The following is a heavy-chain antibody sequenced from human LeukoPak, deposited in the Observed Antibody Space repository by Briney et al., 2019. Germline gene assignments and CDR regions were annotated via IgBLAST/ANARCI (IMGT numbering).Heavy chain of an antibody. CDR2: IYPGNSDT. V-gene: IGHV5-51*01. Sequence: GNPLHISSECPGSNFTTYWIGWGRHLPGKGLEWMGIIYPGNSDTRYSPSFPGHVTISADKSITTAYLQWNSLQASYTAMYYCARRRGDSTSPVDSWGQGTLVTVSS. D-gene: IGHD6-6*01. CDR3: ARRRGDSTSPVDS. CDR1: GSNFTTYW. J-gene: IGHJ4*02.